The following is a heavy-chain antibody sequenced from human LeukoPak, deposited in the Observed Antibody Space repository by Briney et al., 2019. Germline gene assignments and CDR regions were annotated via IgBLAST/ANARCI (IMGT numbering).Heavy chain of an antibody. J-gene: IGHJ4*02. CDR1: GDSISTGTYY. CDR2: MHHSGST. Sequence: SETLSLTCTVSGDSISTGTYYWGWIRQPPGKGLEWIGSMHHSGSTYYNPSLKSRVTISVDTSKNQFSLKLSSVTAADTAVYLCARRSPHDLYRYHFDCWGQGTLVTVSS. V-gene: IGHV4-39*01. CDR3: ARRSPHDLYRYHFDC. D-gene: IGHD3-16*01.